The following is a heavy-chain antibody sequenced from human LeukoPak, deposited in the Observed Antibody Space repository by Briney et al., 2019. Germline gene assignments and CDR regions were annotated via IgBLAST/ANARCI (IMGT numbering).Heavy chain of an antibody. CDR3: ACIVGATTPDY. CDR1: GGSISSSGYY. J-gene: IGHJ4*02. D-gene: IGHD1-26*01. Sequence: PSETLSLTCTVSGGSISSSGYYWGWIRQPPGKGLEWIASIYYSGSTYYNPSLKSRVTISVDTSKNQLSLKLSSLTAADTAVYYCACIVGATTPDYWGQGTLVTVSS. CDR2: IYYSGST. V-gene: IGHV4-39*01.